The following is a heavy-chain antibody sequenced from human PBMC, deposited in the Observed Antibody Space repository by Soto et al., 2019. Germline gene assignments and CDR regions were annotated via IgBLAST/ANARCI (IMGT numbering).Heavy chain of an antibody. CDR3: ARRRIAAAGWGGYYYYGMDV. D-gene: IGHD6-13*01. CDR2: INHSGST. V-gene: IGHV4-34*01. CDR1: GGSFSGYY. J-gene: IGHJ6*02. Sequence: SETLSLTCAVYGGSFSGYYWSWIRQPPGKGLEWIGEINHSGSTNYNPSLKSRVTISVDTSKNQFSLKLSSVTAADTAVYYCARRRIAAAGWGGYYYYGMDVWGQGTTVTVSS.